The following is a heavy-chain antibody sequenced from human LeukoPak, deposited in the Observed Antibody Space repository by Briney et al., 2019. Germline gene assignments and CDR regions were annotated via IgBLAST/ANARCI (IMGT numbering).Heavy chain of an antibody. J-gene: IGHJ4*02. Sequence: PGGSLRLSCAASGLTFSSYWMSWVRQAPGKGLEWVANIKQDGSEKYYVDSVKGRFTISRDNAKNSLYLQMNSLRAEDTAVYYCARDDLLDYWGQGTLVTVSS. V-gene: IGHV3-7*01. CDR1: GLTFSSYW. CDR2: IKQDGSEK. CDR3: ARDDLLDY.